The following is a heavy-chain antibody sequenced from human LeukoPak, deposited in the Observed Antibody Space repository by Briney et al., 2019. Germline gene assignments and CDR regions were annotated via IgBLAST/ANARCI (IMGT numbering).Heavy chain of an antibody. V-gene: IGHV4-39*01. CDR1: GGSISSSSYY. CDR3: ARGKGAQWLGEDRYDY. D-gene: IGHD6-19*01. Sequence: SETLSLTCTVSGGSISSSSYYWGWIRQPPGKGLEWIGSIYYSGSTYYNPSLKSRVTISVDTSKNQFSLKLSSVTAADTAVYYCARGKGAQWLGEDRYDYWGQGTLVTVSS. J-gene: IGHJ4*02. CDR2: IYYSGST.